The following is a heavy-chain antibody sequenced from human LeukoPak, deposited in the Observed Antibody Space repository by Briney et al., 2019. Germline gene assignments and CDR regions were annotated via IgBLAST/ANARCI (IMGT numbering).Heavy chain of an antibody. V-gene: IGHV4-59*08. CDR2: IYYSGST. J-gene: IGHJ4*02. CDR3: ARLAWNYGGY. D-gene: IGHD1-7*01. CDR1: GGSISSYY. Sequence: PSETLSLTCTVSGGSISSYYWSWIRQPPGKGLEWIGYIYYSGSTNYNPSLKSRVTISVDTSKNQFSLKLSSVTAADTAVYYCARLAWNYGGYWGQGTLVTVSS.